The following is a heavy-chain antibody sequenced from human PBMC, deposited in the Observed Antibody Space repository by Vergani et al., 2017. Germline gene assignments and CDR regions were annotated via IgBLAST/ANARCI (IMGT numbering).Heavy chain of an antibody. Sequence: QVQLVQSGAEVKKPGASVKVSCKASGYTFTSYYMHWVRQAPGQGLEWMGIINPSGGSTSYAQKFQGRVTMTRDTSTSTVYMELSSLRSEDTAVYYCARDGRFGDEAIGGVEYWGQGTLVTVSS. CDR1: GYTFTSYY. CDR3: ARDGRFGDEAIGGVEY. J-gene: IGHJ4*02. CDR2: INPSGGST. D-gene: IGHD3-10*01. V-gene: IGHV1-46*01.